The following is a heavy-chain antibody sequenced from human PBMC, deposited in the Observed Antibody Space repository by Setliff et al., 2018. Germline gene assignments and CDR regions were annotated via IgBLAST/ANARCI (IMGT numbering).Heavy chain of an antibody. CDR2: IYYSGST. CDR3: ARLPDFSNYYYYNYVDV. V-gene: IGHV4-39*01. D-gene: IGHD4-4*01. Sequence: PSETLSLTCAVSGGPITSVSYYWAWIRQPPGKGLEWIGTIYYSGSTHYNPSLKSRVTIYIDMPKNEFSLKLGSVTAADTAVYFCARLPDFSNYYYYNYVDVWGKGPRSPSP. CDR1: GGPITSVSYY. J-gene: IGHJ6*03.